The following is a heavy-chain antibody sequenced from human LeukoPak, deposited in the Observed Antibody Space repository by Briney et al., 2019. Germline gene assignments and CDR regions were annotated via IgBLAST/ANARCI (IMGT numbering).Heavy chain of an antibody. Sequence: GASVKVSCKVSGYTLTELSMHWVRQAPGKRLEWMGGFDPEDGETIYAQKFQGRVTMTEDTSTDTAYMELSSLRSEDTAVYYCATVWLVAAGIGDTSWFDPWGQGTLVTLSS. CDR2: FDPEDGET. J-gene: IGHJ5*02. CDR3: ATVWLVAAGIGDTSWFDP. D-gene: IGHD6-13*01. CDR1: GYTLTELS. V-gene: IGHV1-24*01.